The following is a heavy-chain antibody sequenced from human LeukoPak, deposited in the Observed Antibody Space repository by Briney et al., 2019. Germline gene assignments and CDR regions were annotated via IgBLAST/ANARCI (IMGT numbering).Heavy chain of an antibody. V-gene: IGHV3-48*03. CDR3: ARLRLELFDY. CDR1: GFTFSSYE. J-gene: IGHJ4*02. Sequence: GGSLSLSCAASGFTFSSYEMNWVRQAPGRGLEWVSYISSSGSTINYADSVKGRFTISRDNAKNSLYLQMNSLRDEDTAVYYCARLRLELFDYWGQGTLVTVSS. CDR2: ISSSGSTI. D-gene: IGHD3-3*01.